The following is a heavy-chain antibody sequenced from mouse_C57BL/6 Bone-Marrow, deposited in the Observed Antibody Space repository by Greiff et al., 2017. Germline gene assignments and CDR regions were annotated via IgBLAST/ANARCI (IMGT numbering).Heavy chain of an antibody. V-gene: IGHV1-53*01. CDR1: GYTFTSYW. CDR3: ARGGWLLPGLPY. D-gene: IGHD2-3*01. J-gene: IGHJ3*01. Sequence: QVQLQQPGTELVKPGASVKLSCKASGYTFTSYWMHWVKQRPGQGLEWIGNINPSNGGTNYNEKLQSKATLTVDKSSSTAYMQLSSLTSEDSAVYYCARGGWLLPGLPYWGQGTLVTVSA. CDR2: INPSNGGT.